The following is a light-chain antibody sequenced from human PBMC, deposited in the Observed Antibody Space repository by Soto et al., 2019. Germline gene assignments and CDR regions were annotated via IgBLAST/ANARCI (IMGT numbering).Light chain of an antibody. V-gene: IGKV3-20*01. CDR1: QSIPSNY. CDR2: GAS. J-gene: IGKJ2*01. CDR3: QLYGTSPPRYT. Sequence: DIVLTQSPGTLSLSPGERATLSCSASQSIPSNYLAWYQQKPGQAPRLLIHGASSRATGIPDRFSGSGSGTDFTLTISRLEPEDFAVYYCQLYGTSPPRYTFGLGTKLEIK.